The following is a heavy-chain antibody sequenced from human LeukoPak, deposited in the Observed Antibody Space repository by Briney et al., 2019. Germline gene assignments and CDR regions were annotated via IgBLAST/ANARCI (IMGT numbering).Heavy chain of an antibody. V-gene: IGHV4-34*01. Sequence: SETLSLTCAVYGGSFSGYYWSWIRQPPGKGLEWIGEINHSGSTNYNPSLKSRVTISVDTSKNQFSLKLSSVTAADTAVYYCARGRFYDSSGYYRWRHAFDIWGQGTMVTVSS. D-gene: IGHD3-22*01. J-gene: IGHJ3*02. CDR3: ARGRFYDSSGYYRWRHAFDI. CDR2: INHSGST. CDR1: GGSFSGYY.